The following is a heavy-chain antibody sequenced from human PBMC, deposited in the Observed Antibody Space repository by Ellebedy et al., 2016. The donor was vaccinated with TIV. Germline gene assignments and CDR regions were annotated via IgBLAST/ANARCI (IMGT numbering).Heavy chain of an antibody. CDR3: ARPGWDKCSGGSCYFDY. CDR1: GYTFSDCP. Sequence: AASVKVSCKASGYTFSDCPMHWLRQAPGQGPEWMGWIDAGTGNARFSQKFQGRFSISRDTSASTAYMELSSLRSEDTAVYYCARPGWDKCSGGSCYFDYWGQGTQVTVSS. V-gene: IGHV1-3*01. D-gene: IGHD2-15*01. CDR2: IDAGTGNA. J-gene: IGHJ4*02.